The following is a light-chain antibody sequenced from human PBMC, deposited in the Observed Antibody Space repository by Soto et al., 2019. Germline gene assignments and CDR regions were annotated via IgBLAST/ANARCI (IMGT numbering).Light chain of an antibody. V-gene: IGLV2-14*01. CDR1: NYDVGAYNY. CDR3: ASYTITSTRV. CDR2: EVN. Sequence: QSALTQPASVSGSPGQSITISCTGSNYDVGAYNYVSWYQQHPGKAPRLIIYEVNNQPSGVSHRFSGSKSGNTASLTISGLQADDEADYYCASYTITSTRVFGGGTKLTVL. J-gene: IGLJ3*02.